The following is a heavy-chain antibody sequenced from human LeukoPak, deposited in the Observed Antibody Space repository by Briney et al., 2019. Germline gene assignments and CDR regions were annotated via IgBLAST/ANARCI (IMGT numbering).Heavy chain of an antibody. CDR2: IIPIFGTA. V-gene: IGHV1-69*13. D-gene: IGHD3-22*01. CDR1: GYTFTSYG. Sequence: ASVKVSCKASGYTFTSYGISWVRQAPGQGLEWMGGIIPIFGTANYAQKFQGRVTITADESTSTAYMELSSLRSEDTAVYYCARGSSGYYDHSLDYWGQGTLVTVSS. CDR3: ARGSSGYYDHSLDY. J-gene: IGHJ4*02.